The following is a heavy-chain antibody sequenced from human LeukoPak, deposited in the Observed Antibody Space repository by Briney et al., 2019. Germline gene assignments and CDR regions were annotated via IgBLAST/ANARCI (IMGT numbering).Heavy chain of an antibody. D-gene: IGHD3-22*01. V-gene: IGHV1-69*13. Sequence: ASVKVSCKASGGTFSSYAISWVRQAPGQGLEWMGGIIPIFGTANYAQKFQGRVTITADESTSTAYMELSSLRSEDTAVYYCATDVTGYYNWYFDLWGRGTLVTVSS. CDR3: ATDVTGYYNWYFDL. CDR1: GGTFSSYA. J-gene: IGHJ2*01. CDR2: IIPIFGTA.